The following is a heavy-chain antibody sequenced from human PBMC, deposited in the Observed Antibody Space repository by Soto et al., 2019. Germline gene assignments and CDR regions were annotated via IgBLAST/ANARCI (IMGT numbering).Heavy chain of an antibody. CDR3: ARQGGGSGSPFDY. V-gene: IGHV4-39*01. D-gene: IGHD3-10*01. J-gene: IGHJ4*02. CDR1: GGSISSSSYY. CDR2: IYYSGST. Sequence: SETLSLTCTVSGGSISSSSYYWGWIRQPPGKGLEWIGSIYYSGSTYYNPSLKGRVTISVDTSKNQFSLKLSSVTAADTAVYYCARQGGGSGSPFDYWGQGTLVTVSS.